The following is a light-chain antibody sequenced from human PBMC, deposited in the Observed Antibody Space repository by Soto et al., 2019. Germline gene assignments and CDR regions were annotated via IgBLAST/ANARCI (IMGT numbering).Light chain of an antibody. CDR1: GGSIASGL. V-gene: IGLV6-57*04. J-gene: IGLJ3*02. CDR2: EDN. CDR3: QSSQDAFWV. Sequence: NFMLTQPHSVSESPRRTVTISFTRSGGSIASGLVQWYQVRPGSGPTTVISEDNQRPSGVPDRFSGSIDSSSNSSSRTNSGLKPEDEADDYCQSSQDAFWVVGGGTKVTVL.